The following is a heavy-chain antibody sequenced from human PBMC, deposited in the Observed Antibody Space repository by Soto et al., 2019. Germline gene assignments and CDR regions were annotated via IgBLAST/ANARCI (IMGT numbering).Heavy chain of an antibody. V-gene: IGHV4-31*03. CDR3: ARWWSGSRQGFDP. CDR2: IYYSGST. J-gene: IGHJ5*02. D-gene: IGHD3-3*01. CDR1: GGSISSGDYY. Sequence: QVQLQESGPGLVKPSQTLSLTCTVSGGSISSGDYYWSWIRQHPGKGLEWIGYIYYSGSTYYNPSLESRVTISVDKSKNQVSLKLSSVTAADTAVYYCARWWSGSRQGFDPWGQGTLVTVSS.